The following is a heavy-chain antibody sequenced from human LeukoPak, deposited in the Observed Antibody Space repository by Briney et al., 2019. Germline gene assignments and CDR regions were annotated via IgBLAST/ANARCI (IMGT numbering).Heavy chain of an antibody. V-gene: IGHV3-74*01. D-gene: IGHD1-26*01. CDR3: VSDSGTRSGGDS. Sequence: GGSLRLSCAASGFSLKTFWIHWIRQAPGGRLVWVSRISPDGSITTYADSVKGRFAISRDNAKNTLYLQMNRLRADDSAIYYCVSDSGTRSGGDSWRQGTLVTVSS. J-gene: IGHJ4*02. CDR1: GFSLKTFW. CDR2: ISPDGSIT.